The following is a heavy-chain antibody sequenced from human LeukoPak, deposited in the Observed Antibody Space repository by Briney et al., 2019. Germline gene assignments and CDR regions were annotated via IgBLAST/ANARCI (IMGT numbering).Heavy chain of an antibody. CDR2: INPSGGST. CDR1: GYTFTSYY. CDR3: ARETSNTAMLN. V-gene: IGHV1-46*03. J-gene: IGHJ4*02. Sequence: PGASVKVSCKASGYTFTSYYMHWVRQAPGQGFEGMGIINPSGGSTSYAQKFQGRVTMTRDTSTSTVYMELSSLRSEDTAVYYCARETSNTAMLNWGQGTLVTVSS. D-gene: IGHD5-18*01.